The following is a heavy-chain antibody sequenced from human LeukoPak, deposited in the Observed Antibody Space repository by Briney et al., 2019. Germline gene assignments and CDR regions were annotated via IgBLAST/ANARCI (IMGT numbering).Heavy chain of an antibody. CDR2: ISTSNSLT. CDR1: GYTFPSYG. D-gene: IGHD1-26*01. J-gene: IGHJ3*02. Sequence: GASVKVSCTASGYTFPSYGISWVRQAPGQGLEWVGWISTSNSLTRYPEKFQDRVTLTTDASTSTAYMELRSLRSDDAAVYYCARPTASYDTLDIWGQGTRVTVSS. CDR3: ARPTASYDTLDI. V-gene: IGHV1-18*01.